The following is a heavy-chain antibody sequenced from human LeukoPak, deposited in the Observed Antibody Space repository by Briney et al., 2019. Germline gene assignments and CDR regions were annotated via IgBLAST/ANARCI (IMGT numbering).Heavy chain of an antibody. V-gene: IGHV4-39*01. CDR2: ISYSGST. D-gene: IGHD1-1*01. Sequence: SETLSPTFTFSGGSISGSSPYWGWIRHPPGKGLEWVGTISYSGSTFYSPSLRGRVTISVDTSRKQCSLNLSSVTATDTAVYYCARHTSGTMFSYWGQGTLVTVSS. CDR1: GGSISGSSPY. CDR3: ARHTSGTMFSY. J-gene: IGHJ4*02.